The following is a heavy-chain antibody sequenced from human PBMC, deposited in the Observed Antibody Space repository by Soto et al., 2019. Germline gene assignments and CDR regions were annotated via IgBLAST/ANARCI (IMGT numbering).Heavy chain of an antibody. CDR1: GYSFTSYW. D-gene: IGHD1-1*01. CDR2: IYPGDSDT. V-gene: IGHV5-51*01. Sequence: AGESLKISCKGSGYSFTSYWIGWVRQMPGKGLEWMGIIYPGDSDTRYSPSFQGQVTISADKSISTAYLQWSSLKASDTAMYYCARHAQYIWNDVVYYYYGMDVWGQGTTVTVSS. J-gene: IGHJ6*02. CDR3: ARHAQYIWNDVVYYYYGMDV.